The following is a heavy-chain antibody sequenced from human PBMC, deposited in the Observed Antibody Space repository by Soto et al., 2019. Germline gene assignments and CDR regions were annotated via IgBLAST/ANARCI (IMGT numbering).Heavy chain of an antibody. D-gene: IGHD3-16*01. V-gene: IGHV4-59*08. CDR1: GGSISSYY. CDR3: ARHNGPLYVGYYYDMDV. CDR2: IYYSGST. Sequence: SETLSLTCTVSGGSISSYYGSWIRQPPGKGLEWIGYIYYSGSTNYNPSLKSRVTISVDTSKNQFSLKLSSVTAADTAVYYCARHNGPLYVGYYYDMDVWGQGTTVTVSS. J-gene: IGHJ6*02.